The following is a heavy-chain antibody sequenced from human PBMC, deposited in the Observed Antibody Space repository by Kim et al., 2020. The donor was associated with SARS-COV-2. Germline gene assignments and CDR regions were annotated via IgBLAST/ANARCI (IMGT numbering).Heavy chain of an antibody. CDR3: STTVTTNKRVNY. Sequence: YYNPSLKSRVTISVDTSKNQFSLKLSSVTAADTAVYYCSTTVTTNKRVNYWGQGTLVTVSS. J-gene: IGHJ4*02. V-gene: IGHV4-39*07. D-gene: IGHD4-17*01.